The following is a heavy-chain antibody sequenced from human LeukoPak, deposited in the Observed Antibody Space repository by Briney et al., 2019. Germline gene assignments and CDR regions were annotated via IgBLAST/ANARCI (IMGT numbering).Heavy chain of an antibody. CDR2: IISTSSTI. J-gene: IGHJ4*02. D-gene: IGHD1-26*01. CDR3: ARDGGSYFGGYLDY. V-gene: IGHV3-48*01. CDR1: GFTFNSYS. Sequence: GGSLRLSCAASGFTFNSYSMNWVRQAPGKGLEWVSYIISTSSTIYYADSVKGRFTISRDNANNSLYLQMNSLRAEDTAVYYCARDGGSYFGGYLDYWGEGTLVTVSS.